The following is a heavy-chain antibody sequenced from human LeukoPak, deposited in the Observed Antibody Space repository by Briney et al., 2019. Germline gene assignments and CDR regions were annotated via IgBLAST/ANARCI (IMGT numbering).Heavy chain of an antibody. V-gene: IGHV3-33*01. Sequence: GRSLRLSCAASGFTFRSNGMHWVRQAPGKGLEWVAVIWYDGSKKYYADSVKGRFTISRDNSKNTLDLQMDSLRAEDTAVYYCASITGDDYWGQGTLVTVSS. CDR3: ASITGDDY. CDR2: IWYDGSKK. J-gene: IGHJ4*02. D-gene: IGHD7-27*01. CDR1: GFTFRSNG.